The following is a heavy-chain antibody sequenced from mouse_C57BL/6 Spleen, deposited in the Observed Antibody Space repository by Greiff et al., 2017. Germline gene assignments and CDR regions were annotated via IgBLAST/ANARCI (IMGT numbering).Heavy chain of an antibody. D-gene: IGHD1-1*01. J-gene: IGHJ4*01. CDR3: TAYYGSSYVGYAMDY. Sequence: EVQLEESGGGLVQPGGSMKLSCVASGFTFSNYWMNWVRQSPEKGLEWVAQIRLKSDNYEKHYAESVKGRFTISRDDSKSSVYLQMNNLRAEDTGIYYCTAYYGSSYVGYAMDYWGQGTSGTVSS. CDR1: GFTFSNYW. V-gene: IGHV6-3*01. CDR2: IRLKSDNYEK.